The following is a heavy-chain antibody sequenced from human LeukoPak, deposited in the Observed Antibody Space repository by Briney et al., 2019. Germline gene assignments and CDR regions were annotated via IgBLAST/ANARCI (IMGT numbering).Heavy chain of an antibody. CDR1: GFTFDDYA. CDR3: AKVDRSGWYLGFDY. Sequence: SLRLSCAASGFTFDDYAMHWVRQAPGKGLEWVSGISWNSDSIGYADSVKGRFTISRDNAKNSLYLQMNSLRPEDAALYYCAKVDRSGWYLGFDYWGQGTLVTVSS. V-gene: IGHV3-9*01. J-gene: IGHJ4*02. CDR2: ISWNSDSI. D-gene: IGHD6-19*01.